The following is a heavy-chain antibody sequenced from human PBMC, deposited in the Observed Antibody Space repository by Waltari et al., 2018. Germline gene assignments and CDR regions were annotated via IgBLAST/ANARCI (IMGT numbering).Heavy chain of an antibody. J-gene: IGHJ5*02. V-gene: IGHV4-59*11. CDR2: VDYSGST. D-gene: IGHD3-10*01. Sequence: QVQLQESGPGLVKPSETLSLTCSVSGTSISRHYLSWLRQPPGRGLEWIGYVDYSGSTKYNPTLKSRLAISVDISNNQFSLKLTSVTAADTAVYFCAREGRNYYGSGTFENWFDPWGQGILVTVSS. CDR1: GTSISRHY. CDR3: AREGRNYYGSGTFENWFDP.